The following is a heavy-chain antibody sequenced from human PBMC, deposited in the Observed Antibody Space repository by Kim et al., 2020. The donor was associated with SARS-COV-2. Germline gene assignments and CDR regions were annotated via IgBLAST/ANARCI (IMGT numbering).Heavy chain of an antibody. J-gene: IGHJ4*02. CDR1: GGSFSGYY. Sequence: SETLSLTCAVYGGSFSGYYWSWIRQPPGKGLEWIGEINHSGSTNYNPSLKSRVTISVDTSKNQFSLKLSSVTAADTAVYYCARETGYSYEYWGQGTLVTVSS. V-gene: IGHV4-34*01. D-gene: IGHD5-18*01. CDR2: INHSGST. CDR3: ARETGYSYEY.